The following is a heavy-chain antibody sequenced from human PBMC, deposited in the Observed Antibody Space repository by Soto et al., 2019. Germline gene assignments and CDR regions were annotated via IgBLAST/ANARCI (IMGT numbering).Heavy chain of an antibody. J-gene: IGHJ6*02. D-gene: IGHD2-2*02. V-gene: IGHV3-30-3*01. CDR3: GRALFCTSTSCYIAVSVLGLDV. CDR1: GFTFSNYV. CDR2: ISYDGNNK. Sequence: VQLVESGGGLVQAGGSLRLSCAVFGFTFSNYVMHWVRQAPGKGLEWVAVISYDGNNKYYAASVKGRFTISRDNSKNTLYLQMNSLRAEDTAIYYCGRALFCTSTSCYIAVSVLGLDVWGQGTTVTVSS.